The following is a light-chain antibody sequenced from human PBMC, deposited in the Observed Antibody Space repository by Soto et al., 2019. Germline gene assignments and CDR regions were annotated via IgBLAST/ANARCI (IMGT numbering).Light chain of an antibody. Sequence: EIVWTQSPGTLSLSPGERATLSCRASQSVSSSYLARYQQKPGQAPRLLIYGASSRATGIPDRFSGSGAGTDFTLTISRLEPEDFAVYYCQQYGSSPRTCGQGTKVEIK. J-gene: IGKJ1*01. CDR3: QQYGSSPRT. CDR2: GAS. CDR1: QSVSSSY. V-gene: IGKV3-20*01.